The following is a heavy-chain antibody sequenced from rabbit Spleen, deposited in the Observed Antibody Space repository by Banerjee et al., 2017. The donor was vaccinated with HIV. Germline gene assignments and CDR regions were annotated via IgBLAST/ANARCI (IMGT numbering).Heavy chain of an antibody. CDR2: INAVTGKA. J-gene: IGHJ4*01. CDR3: ARDLENYAYTTYYFDL. CDR1: GVSFSVSSY. D-gene: IGHD6-1*01. V-gene: IGHV1S40*01. Sequence: QSLEESGGDLVKPGASLTLTCTASGVSFSVSSYMCWVRQAPGKGLEWIACINAVTGKALYASWAKGRYTLSKISSTTVTLEMTSLTAADTATYFCARDLENYAYTTYYFDLWGPGTLVTIS.